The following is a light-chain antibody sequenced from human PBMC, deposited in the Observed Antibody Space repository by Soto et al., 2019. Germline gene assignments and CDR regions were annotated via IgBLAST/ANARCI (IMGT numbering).Light chain of an antibody. CDR1: TSNIRNNY. Sequence: QSVLTQPPSVSAAPGQKVTISCSGSTSNIRNNYVSWYQQLPGTAPKLLIYENDKRPSGIPDRFSGSKSGASATLGITGLQTGDDADYYCGTWDTSLSSGVFGGGTQLTVL. CDR3: GTWDTSLSSGV. CDR2: END. V-gene: IGLV1-51*02. J-gene: IGLJ3*02.